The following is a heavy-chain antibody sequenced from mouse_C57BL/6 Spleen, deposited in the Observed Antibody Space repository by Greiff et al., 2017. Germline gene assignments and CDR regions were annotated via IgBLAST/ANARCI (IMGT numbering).Heavy chain of an antibody. V-gene: IGHV8-12*01. CDR3: ARSLVIYYDPYYAMDY. CDR1: GFSLSTSGMG. J-gene: IGHJ4*01. Sequence: QVTLKVSGPGILQSSQTLSLTCSFSGFSLSTSGMGVSWIRQPSGKGLEWLAHIYWDDDKRYNPSLKSRLTISKDTSRNQVFLKITSVDTADTATNYGARSLVIYYDPYYAMDYWGQGTSVTVSS. D-gene: IGHD2-4*01. CDR2: IYWDDDK.